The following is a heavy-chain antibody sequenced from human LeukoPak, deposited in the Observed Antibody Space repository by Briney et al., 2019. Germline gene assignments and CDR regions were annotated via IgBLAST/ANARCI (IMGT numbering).Heavy chain of an antibody. CDR1: GGTFSSYA. V-gene: IGHV3-23*01. CDR3: AKDSRGVVVTAPIDY. D-gene: IGHD2-21*02. J-gene: IGHJ4*02. CDR2: ISGSGGST. Sequence: SCKASGGTFSSYAMSWVRQAPGKGLEWVSAISGSGGSTYYADSVKGRFTISRDNSKNTLYLQMNSLRAEDTAVYYCAKDSRGVVVTAPIDYWGQGTLVTVSS.